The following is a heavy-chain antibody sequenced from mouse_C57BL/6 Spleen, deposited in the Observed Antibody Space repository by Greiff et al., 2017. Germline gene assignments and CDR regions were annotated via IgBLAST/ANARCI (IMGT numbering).Heavy chain of an antibody. V-gene: IGHV1-39*01. CDR2: INPNYGTT. CDR1: GYSFTDYN. CDR3: ARARGLKGFAY. J-gene: IGHJ3*01. D-gene: IGHD1-3*01. Sequence: EVKLMESGPELVKPGASVKISCKASGYSFTDYNLNWVKQSNGKSLEWIGVINPNYGTTSYNQKFKGKATLTVDQSSSTAYMQLNSLTSEDSAVYYCARARGLKGFAYWGQGTLVTVSA.